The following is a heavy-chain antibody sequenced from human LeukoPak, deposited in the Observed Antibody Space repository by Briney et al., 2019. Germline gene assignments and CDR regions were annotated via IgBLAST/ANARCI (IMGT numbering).Heavy chain of an antibody. V-gene: IGHV1-69*02. J-gene: IGHJ4*02. CDR3: ASRYYYDSSGYYYRSFDY. Sequence: SVKVSCKASGGTFSSYTISWVRQAPGQGLEWMGRIIPTLGIANYAQKFQGRVTITADKSTSTAYMELSSLRSEDTAVYYCASRYYYDSSGYYYRSFDYWGQGTLVTVSS. CDR2: IIPTLGIA. D-gene: IGHD3-22*01. CDR1: GGTFSSYT.